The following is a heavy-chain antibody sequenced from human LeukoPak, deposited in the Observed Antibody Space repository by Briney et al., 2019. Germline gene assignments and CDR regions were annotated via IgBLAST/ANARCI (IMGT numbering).Heavy chain of an antibody. CDR3: ARGECSSTSCYPPDAFDI. CDR1: GGSISSYY. V-gene: IGHV4-59*12. CDR2: IYHSGST. D-gene: IGHD2-2*01. Sequence: SETLSLTCTVSGGSISSYYWSWIRQPPGKGLEWIGYIYHSGSTYYNPSLKSRVTISVDRSKNQFSLKLSSVTAADTAVYYCARGECSSTSCYPPDAFDIWGQGTMVTVSS. J-gene: IGHJ3*02.